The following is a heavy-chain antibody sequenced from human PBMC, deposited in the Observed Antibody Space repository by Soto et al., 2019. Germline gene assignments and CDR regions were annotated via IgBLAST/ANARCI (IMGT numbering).Heavy chain of an antibody. CDR1: GFTFSSYS. J-gene: IGHJ4*02. D-gene: IGHD3-10*01. V-gene: IGHV3-48*02. CDR3: ARDYFGSGSYPDPFDY. Sequence: PGGSLRLSCAASGFTFSSYSMNWVRQAPGKGLEWVSYIGSSSKSTIYYTDSVRGRFTISRDNAKNSLYLQMNSLRDEDTAVYYCARDYFGSGSYPDPFDYWGQGTLVTSPQ. CDR2: IGSSSKSTI.